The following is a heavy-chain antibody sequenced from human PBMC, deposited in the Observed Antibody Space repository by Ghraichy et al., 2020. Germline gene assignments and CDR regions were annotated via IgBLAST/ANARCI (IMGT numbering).Heavy chain of an antibody. CDR2: IYTSGNT. CDR3: ARHKRWFGEDV. J-gene: IGHJ6*02. V-gene: IGHV4-61*09. CDR1: GDSISSGSYY. D-gene: IGHD3-10*01. Sequence: SQTLSLTCSVSGDSISSGSYYWSWIRQPAGKGLEWIGHIYTSGNTNYNPSLKSRVTISVDTSKNQFSLTLSSVTAADPAVYYCARHKRWFGEDVWGQGTTVTVS.